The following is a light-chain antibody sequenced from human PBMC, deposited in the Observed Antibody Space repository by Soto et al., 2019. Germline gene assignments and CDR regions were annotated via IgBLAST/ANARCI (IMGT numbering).Light chain of an antibody. CDR3: QQYGSSPLT. V-gene: IGKV3-20*01. J-gene: IGKJ4*01. CDR2: GAS. Sequence: EIVLTQSPGTLSLSPGERATLCCRASQSVSSSYLAWYQQKPGQAPRLLIYGASSRATGIPDRFSGSGSGTDFNLTISRLEPEDFAVYYCQQYGSSPLTFGGGTKVEIK. CDR1: QSVSSSY.